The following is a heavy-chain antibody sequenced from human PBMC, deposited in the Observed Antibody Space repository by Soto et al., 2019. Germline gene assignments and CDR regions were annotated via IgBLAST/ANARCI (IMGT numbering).Heavy chain of an antibody. CDR1: GFTFSSYA. CDR3: AKVPITMIAPGDAFDI. Sequence: EVQLLESGGGLVQPGGSLRLSCAASGFTFSSYAMSWVRQAPGKGLEWVSAISGSGGSTYYADSVKGRFTISRDNSKNTLYLQMNSLRAEDTAVYYCAKVPITMIAPGDAFDIWGQGTMVTVSS. D-gene: IGHD3-22*01. V-gene: IGHV3-23*01. CDR2: ISGSGGST. J-gene: IGHJ3*02.